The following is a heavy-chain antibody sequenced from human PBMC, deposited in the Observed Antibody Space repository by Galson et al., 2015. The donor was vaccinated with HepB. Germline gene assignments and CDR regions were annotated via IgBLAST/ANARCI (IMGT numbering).Heavy chain of an antibody. J-gene: IGHJ6*03. D-gene: IGHD3-3*01. CDR1: GFTFSSYW. CDR3: ARRYDSWSGYSRRSYYHYMDV. V-gene: IGHV3-7*03. Sequence: SLRLSCAASGFTFSSYWMSWVRQAPGKGLEWVANINQNGSEKFFMDSVKGRFTISRDNAKNSLYLQMNSLRAEDTAVYYCARRYDSWSGYSRRSYYHYMDVWGKGTTVTVSS. CDR2: INQNGSEK.